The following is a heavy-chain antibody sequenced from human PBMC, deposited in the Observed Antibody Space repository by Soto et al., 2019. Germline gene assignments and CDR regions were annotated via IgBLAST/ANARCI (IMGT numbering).Heavy chain of an antibody. V-gene: IGHV4-30-4*01. Sequence: QVQLQESGPGLVKASQTLSLTCTLSGASVSSAEHYWSWIRQPPGKGLEWIGYIYYIGGSYSNASLPRLVSISVDTSQNQSSLKLTSVTAAATAVYDCARLSGYDPAGAADKWGPGILVSVSS. CDR3: ARLSGYDPAGAADK. CDR2: IYYIGGS. J-gene: IGHJ4*02. D-gene: IGHD5-12*01. CDR1: GASVSSAEHY.